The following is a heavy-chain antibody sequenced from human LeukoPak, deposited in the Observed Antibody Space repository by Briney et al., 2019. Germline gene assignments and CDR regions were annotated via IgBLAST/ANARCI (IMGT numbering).Heavy chain of an antibody. J-gene: IGHJ5*02. V-gene: IGHV3-21*01. D-gene: IGHD2-2*01. CDR2: ISSSSSYI. CDR1: GFTFSSYS. CDR3: ARDEGGYCRSTTCYRGWFDP. Sequence: GGSLRLSCAASGFTFSSYSMNWVRQAPGKGLEWVSSISSSSSYIYYADSVKGRFTISRDNAKNSLYLQMSSLRAEDTAVYYCARDEGGYCRSTTCYRGWFDPWGQGTLVTVSS.